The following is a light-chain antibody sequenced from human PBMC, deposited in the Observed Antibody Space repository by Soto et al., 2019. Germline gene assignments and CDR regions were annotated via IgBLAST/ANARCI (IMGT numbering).Light chain of an antibody. CDR3: QQYGRSPYT. V-gene: IGKV3-20*01. CDR2: GAS. Sequence: EIVLTQSPGTLSLSPGERATLSCRASQSVSSGYLAWYQQKPGQAPRLLIYGASNRAIGIPDRFSGSGSGTDFTLTISRLEPEDFAVYYCQQYGRSPYTFGEGTKLEIK. J-gene: IGKJ2*01. CDR1: QSVSSGY.